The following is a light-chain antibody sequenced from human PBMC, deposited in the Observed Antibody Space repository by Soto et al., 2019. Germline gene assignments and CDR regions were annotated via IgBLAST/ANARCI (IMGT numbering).Light chain of an antibody. CDR1: QSINAW. CDR3: QQGYSSPWT. V-gene: IGKV1-5*01. J-gene: IGKJ1*01. CDR2: DVS. Sequence: GDRVTITCRASQSINAWLAWYXQKXGKXXKXXXYDVSTLASGVPSRFSGSASGTEFTLTISSLQPEDFATYYCQQGYSSPWTFGQGTKVDIK.